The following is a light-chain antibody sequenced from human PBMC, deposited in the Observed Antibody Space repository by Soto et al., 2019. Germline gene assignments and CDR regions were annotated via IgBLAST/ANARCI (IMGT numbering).Light chain of an antibody. CDR3: QQRDNGVT. CDR1: QSVDRY. V-gene: IGKV3-11*01. Sequence: EVVLTQSPATLSLSPGDRAILSCKASQSVDRYLAWYQQKPGQAPGLLIFDTYNRATGIPARFSGSGSGTDFTLTISSLEPEDFAIYYCQQRDNGVTFGGGTKV. CDR2: DTY. J-gene: IGKJ4*01.